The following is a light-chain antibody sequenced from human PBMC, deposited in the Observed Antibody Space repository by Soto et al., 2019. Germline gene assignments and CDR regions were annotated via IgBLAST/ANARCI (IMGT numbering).Light chain of an antibody. CDR2: TAS. Sequence: DIQMTQSPSTLSASVVDRVTITCRASQGISSYLAWYQQKPGKAPKLLISTASTLQSGVPSRFSGSGSGTEFTLTISSLQPEDFATYYCQQLNNYPRTFGQGTKVDIK. CDR3: QQLNNYPRT. J-gene: IGKJ1*01. V-gene: IGKV1-9*01. CDR1: QGISSY.